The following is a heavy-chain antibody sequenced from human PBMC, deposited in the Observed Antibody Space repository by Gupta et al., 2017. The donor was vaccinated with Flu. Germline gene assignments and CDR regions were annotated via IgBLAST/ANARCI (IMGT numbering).Heavy chain of an antibody. CDR1: GYTLTTYA. CDR3: ARSSDALRYLEWPPAGF. Sequence: VQLVQSGAEVKKPGASVKVACKASGYTLTTYAMYWVRQAPGQGLEWMGRINAGNGNTKYSQNFQGRDTITRDTSASTVYMELSNLRSEDTAVYFCARSSDALRYLEWPPAGFWGQGTLVTVSS. CDR2: INAGNGNT. J-gene: IGHJ4*02. D-gene: IGHD3-3*01. V-gene: IGHV1-3*01.